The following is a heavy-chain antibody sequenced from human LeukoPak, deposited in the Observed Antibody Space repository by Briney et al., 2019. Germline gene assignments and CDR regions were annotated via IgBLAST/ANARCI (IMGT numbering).Heavy chain of an antibody. CDR2: IYSSGST. D-gene: IGHD2-2*02. J-gene: IGHJ5*02. CDR3: ARGTEYCSSITCYRWFDP. CDR1: GGSISSTY. Sequence: SETLSLTCTVSGGSISSTYWSWIRQPAGKGLEWIARIYSSGSTNYNPSLKSRVTMSVDTSKNQFSLKLSSVTAADTAVYYCARGTEYCSSITCYRWFDPWGQGTLVTVSS. V-gene: IGHV4-4*07.